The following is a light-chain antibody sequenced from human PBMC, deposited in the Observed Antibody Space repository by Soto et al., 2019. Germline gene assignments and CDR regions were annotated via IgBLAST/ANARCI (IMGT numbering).Light chain of an antibody. Sequence: EVVLTQSPGTLSLSPGERATLSCRTSQSVSSDYLVWYQQKPGQAPRLLIYAASSRATGVPDRFSGSGSGTDFTLTISRLEPEDFAVYYCHQHGRSPRTFGQGTKVEIK. CDR2: AAS. V-gene: IGKV3-20*01. CDR3: HQHGRSPRT. J-gene: IGKJ1*01. CDR1: QSVSSDY.